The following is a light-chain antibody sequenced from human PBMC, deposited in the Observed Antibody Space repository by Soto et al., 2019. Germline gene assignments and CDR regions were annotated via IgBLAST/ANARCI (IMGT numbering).Light chain of an antibody. CDR2: DAS. Sequence: DIQMTQSLPTLSASVGHRVTITCQASQDIGNFLSWYQQKPGKVPKLLIFDASNLETGVPSRFSGSGSGTDFTFTISSLQPEDIATYYCQQYDNLPLTFGGGTKVDIK. J-gene: IGKJ4*01. CDR1: QDIGNF. CDR3: QQYDNLPLT. V-gene: IGKV1-33*01.